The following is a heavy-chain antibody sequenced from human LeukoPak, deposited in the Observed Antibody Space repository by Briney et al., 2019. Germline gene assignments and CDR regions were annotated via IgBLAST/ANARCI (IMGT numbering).Heavy chain of an antibody. J-gene: IGHJ4*02. Sequence: PSETLSLTCTVSGGHISTYYWSWIRQPPGKGLEWIGYIYYSGSTNYNPSLKSLITISVDTSKNQFSLKLSSATAADTAVYYCARAPRGGRLGELSLFLDYWGQGTLVTVSS. D-gene: IGHD3-16*02. CDR1: GGHISTYY. CDR2: IYYSGST. V-gene: IGHV4-59*01. CDR3: ARAPRGGRLGELSLFLDY.